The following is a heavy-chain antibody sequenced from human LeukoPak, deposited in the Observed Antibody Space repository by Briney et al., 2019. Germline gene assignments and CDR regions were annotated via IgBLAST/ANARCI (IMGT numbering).Heavy chain of an antibody. CDR2: ISSSSSST. V-gene: IGHV3-48*02. D-gene: IGHD6-13*01. CDR3: ARDIHSSSWYSFDY. CDR1: GFTFSSYS. J-gene: IGHJ4*02. Sequence: GGSLRLSCAASGFTFSSYSMNWVRQAPGRGLEWVSYISSSSSSTYYADSVKGRFTISRDNAKNSLYPQMNSLRDEDTAVYYCARDIHSSSWYSFDYWGQGTLVTVSS.